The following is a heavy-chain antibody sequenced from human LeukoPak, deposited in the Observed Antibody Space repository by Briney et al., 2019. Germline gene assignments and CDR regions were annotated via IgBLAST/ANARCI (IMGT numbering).Heavy chain of an antibody. J-gene: IGHJ4*02. V-gene: IGHV3-23*01. CDR2: ISVSGGST. D-gene: IGHD3-9*01. CDR3: ANYDILTGLVY. Sequence: GGSLRLSCAASGFTFSSYAMSWVRQAPGKGLEWVSAISVSGGSTYYADSVKGRFTISRDNSKNTLYLQMNSLRAEDTAVYYCANYDILTGLVYWGQGTLVTVSS. CDR1: GFTFSSYA.